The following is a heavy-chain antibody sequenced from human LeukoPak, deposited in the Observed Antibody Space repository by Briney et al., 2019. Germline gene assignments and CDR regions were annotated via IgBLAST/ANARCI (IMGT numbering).Heavy chain of an antibody. CDR1: GFTFSSYA. Sequence: PGGSLRLSCAASGFTFSSYAMSWVRQAPGKGLEWVSAISGSGGRIYYGASVKGRFTISRDNSKNTLNLQMNSLRAEDTAVYYCVTEVSGSFPTWGQGTLVTVSS. J-gene: IGHJ4*02. D-gene: IGHD1-26*01. V-gene: IGHV3-23*01. CDR3: VTEVSGSFPT. CDR2: ISGSGGRI.